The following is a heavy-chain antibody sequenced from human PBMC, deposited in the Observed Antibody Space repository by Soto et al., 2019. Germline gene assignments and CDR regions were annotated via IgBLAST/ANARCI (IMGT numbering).Heavy chain of an antibody. CDR1: GFTFSNYA. J-gene: IGHJ4*02. CDR3: AKKYYFGSGSYVFYFDY. Sequence: EVQLLESGGGSVQPGGSLRLSCAASGFTFSNYAMTWVRQAPGKGLEWVSTMSGTAGNTYYADSVKGRFTISRDNSKNQLYLQMNSLRAEDTAVYYCAKKYYFGSGSYVFYFDYWGQGTLVTVSS. D-gene: IGHD3-10*01. CDR2: MSGTAGNT. V-gene: IGHV3-23*01.